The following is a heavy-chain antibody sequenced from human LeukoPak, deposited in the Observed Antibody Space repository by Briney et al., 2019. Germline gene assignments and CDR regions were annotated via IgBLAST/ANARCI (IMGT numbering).Heavy chain of an antibody. CDR2: INHSGST. CDR1: GGSISSSGYY. J-gene: IGHJ4*02. V-gene: IGHV4-39*07. Sequence: PSETLSLTCTVSGGSISSSGYYWSWIRQPPGKELEWIGEINHSGSTNYNPSLKSRVTISVDTSKNQFSLKLSSVTAADTAVYYCARGQGQRYCSSTSCFQPDYWGQGTLVTVSS. CDR3: ARGQGQRYCSSTSCFQPDY. D-gene: IGHD2-2*01.